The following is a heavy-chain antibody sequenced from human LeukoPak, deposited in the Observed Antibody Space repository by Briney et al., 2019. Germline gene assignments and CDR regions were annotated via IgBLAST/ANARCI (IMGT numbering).Heavy chain of an antibody. J-gene: IGHJ4*02. V-gene: IGHV3-21*01. CDR1: GXTFSSYD. CDR3: ARDLWDH. CDR2: ISSTGNFI. Sequence: GGSLRLSWAASGXTFSSYDVIWVRQAPGKGLEWVSSISSTGNFIYYADSLKGRFTVSRDNAKNSLYLQMNSLRAEDTAVYYCARDLWDHWGQGTLVTVSS.